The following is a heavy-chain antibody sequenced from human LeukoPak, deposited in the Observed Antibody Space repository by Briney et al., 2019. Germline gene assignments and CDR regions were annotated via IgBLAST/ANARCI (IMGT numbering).Heavy chain of an antibody. Sequence: GGSLRLSCAASGFTVSSNYMSWVRQAPGKGLEWVSVIYSGGYTYYADSVKGRFTISRDSSKNTLYLQMNSLRAEDTAVYYCAKTGNPATGDYWGQGTLVTVSS. CDR2: IYSGGYT. D-gene: IGHD1-1*01. J-gene: IGHJ4*02. CDR1: GFTVSSNY. CDR3: AKTGNPATGDY. V-gene: IGHV3-53*01.